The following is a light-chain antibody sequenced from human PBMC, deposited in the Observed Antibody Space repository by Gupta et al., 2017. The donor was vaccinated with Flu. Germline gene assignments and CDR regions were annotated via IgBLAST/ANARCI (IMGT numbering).Light chain of an antibody. CDR1: QSVSSN. J-gene: IGKJ5*01. CDR2: GAS. V-gene: IGKV3-15*01. CDR3: QQYNNWPPIT. Sequence: ELVMSQSPASLSVSPGERATLSCRASQSVSSNLAWYQQKPGQAPRLLIYGASTRATGIPARFSGSGSGTEFTLTISSLQSEDFAVYYCQQYNNWPPITFGQGTRLEIK.